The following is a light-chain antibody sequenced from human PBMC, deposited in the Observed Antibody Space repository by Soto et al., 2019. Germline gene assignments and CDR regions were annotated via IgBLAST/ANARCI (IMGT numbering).Light chain of an antibody. CDR3: FSKAGSDKHVV. CDR2: EVT. Sequence: QSVLSQPPSASGSPGQSVTISCSGISSDIRDSNYVSWYQQHPGKAPKLVVSEVTKRPSGVPDRFSGSRSVTTAFLTISGLQTEDEADYYCFSKAGSDKHVVFGGGTKLTVL. J-gene: IGLJ2*01. V-gene: IGLV2-8*01. CDR1: SSDIRDSNY.